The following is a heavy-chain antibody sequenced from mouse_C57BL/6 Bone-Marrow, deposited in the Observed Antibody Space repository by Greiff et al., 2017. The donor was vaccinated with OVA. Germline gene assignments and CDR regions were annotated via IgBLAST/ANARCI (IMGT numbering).Heavy chain of an antibody. V-gene: IGHV1-81*01. J-gene: IGHJ3*01. CDR3: ARSGFAY. Sequence: VQLQKSGAELARPGASVKLSCKASGYTFTSYGISWVKQRTGQGLEWIGEIYPRSGNTYYNEKFKGKATLTADKSSSTAYMELRSLTSEDSAVYFCARSGFAYWGQGTLVTVSA. CDR2: IYPRSGNT. CDR1: GYTFTSYG.